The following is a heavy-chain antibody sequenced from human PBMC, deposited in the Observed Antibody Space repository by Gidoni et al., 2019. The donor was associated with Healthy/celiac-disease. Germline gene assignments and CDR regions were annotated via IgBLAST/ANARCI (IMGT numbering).Heavy chain of an antibody. CDR3: ARHGGNGAPSHWYFDL. Sequence: QLQLQESGPGLVKPSETLSLTCTVSGGSISSSSYYGGWIRQPPGKGLEWIGLIEYSGSTYYNTSLKSRVTISVDTSKNQFSLKLSSVTAADTAVYYCARHGGNGAPSHWYFDLWGRGTLVTVSS. CDR1: GGSISSSSYY. D-gene: IGHD1-1*01. CDR2: IEYSGST. J-gene: IGHJ2*01. V-gene: IGHV4-39*01.